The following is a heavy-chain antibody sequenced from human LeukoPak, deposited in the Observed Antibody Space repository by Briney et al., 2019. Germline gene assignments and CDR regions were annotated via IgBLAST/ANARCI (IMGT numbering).Heavy chain of an antibody. D-gene: IGHD3-9*01. Sequence: SETLSLTCSVSGDSISYFYWSWIRQAAGKGLEWIGRIYNSGSTDYNASLKSRVTMSVDTSKNQLSLKVISVTAADTAVYYCARWVYLLTGYDYWGQGTLVTVSS. CDR2: IYNSGST. V-gene: IGHV4-4*07. J-gene: IGHJ4*02. CDR3: ARWVYLLTGYDY. CDR1: GDSISYFY.